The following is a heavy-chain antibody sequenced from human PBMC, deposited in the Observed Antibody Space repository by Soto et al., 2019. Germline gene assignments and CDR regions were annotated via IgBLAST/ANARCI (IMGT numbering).Heavy chain of an antibody. Sequence: QVQLVQSGAEVKKPGSSVKVSCKASGGTFSSYAISWVRQAPGQGLEWMGGIIPIFGTANYAQKFQGRVTITADESTSTAYRELSSLRSEDTAVYYCARDPLWGFRRYYGMDVWGQGTTVTVSS. CDR1: GGTFSSYA. D-gene: IGHD7-27*01. V-gene: IGHV1-69*01. J-gene: IGHJ6*02. CDR3: ARDPLWGFRRYYGMDV. CDR2: IIPIFGTA.